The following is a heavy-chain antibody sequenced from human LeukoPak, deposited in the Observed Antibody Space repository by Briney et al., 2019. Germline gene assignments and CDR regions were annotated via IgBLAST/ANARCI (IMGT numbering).Heavy chain of an antibody. Sequence: SETLSLTCTVSGGSISSSSYYWGWIRQPPGKGLEWIGSIYNSGSTYYNPSLKSRVTISVDTSKNQFSLKLSSVTAADTAVYYCARHEIVVVPAAILCGWFDPWGQGTLVTVSS. V-gene: IGHV4-39*01. CDR3: ARHEIVVVPAAILCGWFDP. CDR1: GGSISSSSYY. D-gene: IGHD2-2*02. CDR2: IYNSGST. J-gene: IGHJ5*02.